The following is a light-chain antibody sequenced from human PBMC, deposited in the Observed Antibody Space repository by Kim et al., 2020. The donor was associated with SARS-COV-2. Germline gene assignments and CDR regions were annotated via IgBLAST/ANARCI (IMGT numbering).Light chain of an antibody. J-gene: IGLJ2*01. CDR3: NSRDSNDNVV. CDR1: SLRSYY. Sequence: SSELTQDPAVSVALGQTVRLTCQGDSLRSYYATWYQQNPGQAPILVIYGKNNRPSGIPDRFSGSSSGNTASLTITGTQAGDEADYYCNSRDSNDNVVFCG. CDR2: GKN. V-gene: IGLV3-19*01.